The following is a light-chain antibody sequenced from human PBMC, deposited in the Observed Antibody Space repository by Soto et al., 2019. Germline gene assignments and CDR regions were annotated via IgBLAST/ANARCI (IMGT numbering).Light chain of an antibody. CDR1: RSDVGGYNY. CDR2: DVN. V-gene: IGLV2-14*01. CDR3: SSYTSRSTVL. J-gene: IGLJ2*01. Sequence: QSALTQPASVSGSPGQSITISCTGTRSDVGGYNYVSWYQQHPGKAPKLMIYDVNNRPSGVSNRFSGSKSGNTASLTISGLQAEDEADYSCSSYTSRSTVLFGGGTKLTVL.